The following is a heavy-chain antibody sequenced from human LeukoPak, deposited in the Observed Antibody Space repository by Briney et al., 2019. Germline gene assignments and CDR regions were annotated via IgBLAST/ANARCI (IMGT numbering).Heavy chain of an antibody. J-gene: IGHJ4*02. V-gene: IGHV1-69*04. CDR3: ARGVSSVLSPDY. CDR1: GGTFSSYA. CDR2: IIPILGIA. Sequence: ASVKVSCKASGGTFSSYAISWVRQAPGQGLEWMGRIIPILGIANYAQKFQGRVTITADKSTSTAYMELSSLRSEDTAVYYCARGVSSVLSPDYWGQGTLVTVSS. D-gene: IGHD6-19*01.